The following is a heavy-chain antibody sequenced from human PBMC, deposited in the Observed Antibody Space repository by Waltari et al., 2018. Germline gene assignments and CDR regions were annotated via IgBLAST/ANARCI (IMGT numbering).Heavy chain of an antibody. D-gene: IGHD1-26*01. CDR2: IKSKTDGGTT. CDR1: GFTFSNAW. CDR3: TSTGKWDPTGFDY. Sequence: EVQLVESGGGLVKHGGSLRLSCAASGFTFSNAWMSWVRQAPGKGLEWVGRIKSKTDGGTTDYAAPVKGRFTISRDDSKNTLYLQMNSLKTEDTAVYYCTSTGKWDPTGFDYWGQGTLVTVSS. J-gene: IGHJ4*02. V-gene: IGHV3-15*01.